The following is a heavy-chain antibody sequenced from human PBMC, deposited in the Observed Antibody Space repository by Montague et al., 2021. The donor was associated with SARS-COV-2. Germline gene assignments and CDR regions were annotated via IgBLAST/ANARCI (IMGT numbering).Heavy chain of an antibody. V-gene: IGHV4-34*01. Sequence: SETLSLTCAVYGGSFSGYYWSWIRQPPGKGLEWIGEINHSGSTYYNPSLKSRVTISVDTSKNQFSLKLSSVTAADTAVYYCARQGPFTMIVGNIFDYWGQGTLVTVSS. CDR1: GGSFSGYY. CDR3: ARQGPFTMIVGNIFDY. J-gene: IGHJ4*02. CDR2: INHSGST. D-gene: IGHD3-22*01.